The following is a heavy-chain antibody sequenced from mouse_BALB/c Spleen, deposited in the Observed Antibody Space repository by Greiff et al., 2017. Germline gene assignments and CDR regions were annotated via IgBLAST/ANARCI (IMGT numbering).Heavy chain of an antibody. D-gene: IGHD2-2*01. Sequence: VKLMESGPGLVQPSQSLSITCTVSGFSLTSYGVHWVRQSPGKGLEWLGVIWSGGSTDYNAAFISRLSISKDNSKSQVFFKMNSLQANDTAIYYCARNLYGYDRDYFDYWGQGTTLTVSS. CDR1: GFSLTSYG. CDR2: IWSGGST. V-gene: IGHV2-2*02. J-gene: IGHJ2*01. CDR3: ARNLYGYDRDYFDY.